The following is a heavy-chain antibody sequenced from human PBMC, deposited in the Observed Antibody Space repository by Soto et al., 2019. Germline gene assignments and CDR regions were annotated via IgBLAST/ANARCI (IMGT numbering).Heavy chain of an antibody. D-gene: IGHD3-9*01. CDR3: ARGDLGPYYDALTGYYRLLGDGMDV. CDR2: INHSGST. CDR1: GGSFSGYY. V-gene: IGHV4-34*01. Sequence: SSETLSLTCAVYGGSFSGYYWSWIRQPPGKGLEWIGEINHSGSTNYNPSLKSRLTISIGTSKNQFSLNLSSVTAADTAVYYCARGDLGPYYDALTGYYRLLGDGMDVWGQGTTVT. J-gene: IGHJ6*02.